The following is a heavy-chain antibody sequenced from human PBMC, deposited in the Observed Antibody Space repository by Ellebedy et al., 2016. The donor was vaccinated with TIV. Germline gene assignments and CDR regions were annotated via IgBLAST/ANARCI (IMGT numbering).Heavy chain of an antibody. CDR2: IRWNSGSV. D-gene: IGHD3-16*01. Sequence: SLKISCTASGFTFDDYAMHWVRQAPGKGLEWVSGIRWNSGSVGYADSVKGRFTISRDNAKNSLDLQMNSLRAEDTALYYCAKDLLHDFGLYGMDVWGQGTTVTVSS. V-gene: IGHV3-9*01. J-gene: IGHJ6*02. CDR3: AKDLLHDFGLYGMDV. CDR1: GFTFDDYA.